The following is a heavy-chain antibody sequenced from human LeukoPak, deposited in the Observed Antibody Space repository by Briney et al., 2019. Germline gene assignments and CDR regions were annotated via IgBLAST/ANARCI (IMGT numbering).Heavy chain of an antibody. CDR1: GDSLSSNSAT. V-gene: IGHV6-1*01. CDR3: ARETSHFDY. CDR2: TYYRSKLYK. J-gene: IGHJ4*02. Sequence: SQTLSLTCAVSGDSLSSNSATWSWIRQSPSRGLERLGRTYYRSKLYKDYAVSVKSRITINPHTSQNHFFLQLNSVPPEDTAVYYCARETSHFDYWGQGTLVTVSS.